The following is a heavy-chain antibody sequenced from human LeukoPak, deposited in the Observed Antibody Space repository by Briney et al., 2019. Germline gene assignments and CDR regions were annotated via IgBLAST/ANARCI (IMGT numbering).Heavy chain of an antibody. CDR3: AKGPRSWYGPLDV. CDR1: GFTFDDYA. J-gene: IGHJ4*02. D-gene: IGHD6-13*01. CDR2: ISWNSGSI. V-gene: IGHV3-9*01. Sequence: GGSLRLSCAASGFTFDDYAMHWVRQAPGKGLEWVSGISWNSGSIGYADSVKGRFTISRDNAKNSLYLQMNSLRAEDTALYYCAKGPRSWYGPLDVWGQGTLVTVSS.